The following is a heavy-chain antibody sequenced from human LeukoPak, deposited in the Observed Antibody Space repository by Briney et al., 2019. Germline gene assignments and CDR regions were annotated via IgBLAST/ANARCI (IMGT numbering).Heavy chain of an antibody. J-gene: IGHJ5*02. CDR3: ARDRYCSSTSCSNWFDP. V-gene: IGHV1-2*06. CDR2: INPNSGGT. Sequence: RASVKVSCKASGYTFTGYYMHWVRQAPGQGLEWMGRINPNSGGTNYAQKFQGRVTMTRDTSISTAYMELSRLRSDDTAVYYCARDRYCSSTSCSNWFDPWAREPWSPSPQ. D-gene: IGHD2-2*01. CDR1: GYTFTGYY.